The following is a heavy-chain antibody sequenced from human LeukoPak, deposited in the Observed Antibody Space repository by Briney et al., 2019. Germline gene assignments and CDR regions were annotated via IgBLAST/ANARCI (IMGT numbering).Heavy chain of an antibody. D-gene: IGHD2-2*01. CDR1: GFTFSSNW. V-gene: IGHV3-7*01. CDR2: IKQDGSEE. Sequence: GGSLRLSCAASGFTFSSNWMSWVRQAPGKGLEWVANIKQDGSEEYYVDSVKGRFTISRDNAKNSLYLQMNSLRAEDTAVYYCARLRTKFDYWGQGTLVTVSS. CDR3: ARLRTKFDY. J-gene: IGHJ4*02.